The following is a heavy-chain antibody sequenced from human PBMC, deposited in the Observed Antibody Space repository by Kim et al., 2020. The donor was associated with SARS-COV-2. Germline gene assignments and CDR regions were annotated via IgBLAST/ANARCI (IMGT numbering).Heavy chain of an antibody. CDR1: GGTFSSYA. CDR2: IIPILGIA. J-gene: IGHJ6*02. D-gene: IGHD4-17*01. CDR3: ARDSSTVTTGNYYGMDV. V-gene: IGHV1-69*04. Sequence: SVKVSCKASGGTFSSYAISWVRQAPGQGLEWMGRIIPILGIANYAQKFQGRVTITADKSTSTAYMELSSLRSEDTAVYYCARDSSTVTTGNYYGMDVWGQGTTVTVSS.